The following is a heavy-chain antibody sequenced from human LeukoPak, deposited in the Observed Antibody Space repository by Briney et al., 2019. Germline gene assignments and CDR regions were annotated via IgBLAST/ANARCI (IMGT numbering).Heavy chain of an antibody. J-gene: IGHJ5*02. CDR2: MNPNSGNT. CDR3: ARVPSAPRNWFDP. CDR1: GYTFTSYD. Sequence: GASVKVSCKASGYTFTSYDINWVRQATGQGLEWMGWMNPNSGNTGYAQKFQGRVTITRNTSISTAYMELSSLRSEDTAVYYCARVPSAPRNWFDPWGQGTLVTVSS. D-gene: IGHD6-6*01. V-gene: IGHV1-8*03.